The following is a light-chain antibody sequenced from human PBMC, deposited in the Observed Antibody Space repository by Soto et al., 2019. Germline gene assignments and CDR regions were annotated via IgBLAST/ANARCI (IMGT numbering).Light chain of an antibody. CDR3: QQYNSYSL. CDR2: DAS. CDR1: QSISSW. J-gene: IGKJ4*01. Sequence: GDRVTITCRASQSISSWLAWYQQKPGKAPKLLIYDASSLESGVPSRFSGSGSGTEFTLTISSLQPDDFATYYCQQYNSYSLFGGGTKVEIK. V-gene: IGKV1-5*01.